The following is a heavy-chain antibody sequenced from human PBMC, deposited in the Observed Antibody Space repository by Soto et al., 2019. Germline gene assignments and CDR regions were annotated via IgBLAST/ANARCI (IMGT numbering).Heavy chain of an antibody. Sequence: EVQLVESGGGLIQPGGSLRLSCAASGLTVSSSYMTWVRQAPGKGLEWVSVIYGGGSTYYADSVKGRFTISRDNSKNTIYLQMNSLRAEDTAVYYCARGEALDPWGQGTLVTVSS. V-gene: IGHV3-53*01. CDR3: ARGEALDP. CDR1: GLTVSSSY. CDR2: IYGGGST. J-gene: IGHJ5*02.